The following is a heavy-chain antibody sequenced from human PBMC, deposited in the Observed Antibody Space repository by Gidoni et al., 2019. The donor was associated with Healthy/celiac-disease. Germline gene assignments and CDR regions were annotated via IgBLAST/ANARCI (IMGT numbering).Heavy chain of an antibody. CDR3: ARAGPYCSSTSCYSVLRRNYYYMDV. V-gene: IGHV4-30-4*01. J-gene: IGHJ6*03. D-gene: IGHD2-2*01. Sequence: QVQLQESGPGLVKPSQTLSLTCTVSGGSISSGEYYWRWIRPPPGKGLEWIGYIYSSGSTYYNPSLKSRVTISVDTSKNQFSLKLSSVTAADTAVYYCARAGPYCSSTSCYSVLRRNYYYMDVWGKGTTVTVSS. CDR2: IYSSGST. CDR1: GGSISSGEYY.